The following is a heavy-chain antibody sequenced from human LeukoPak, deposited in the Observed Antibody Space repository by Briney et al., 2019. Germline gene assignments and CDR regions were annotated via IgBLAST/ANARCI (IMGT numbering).Heavy chain of an antibody. Sequence: GASVKVSCKASGYTFTGYYMHWVRQAPGQGLEWMGGIIPIFGTANYAQKFQGRVTITADKSTSTAYMELSSLRSEDTAVYYCARANYDILTGYPSADFFDYWGQGTLVTVSS. CDR3: ARANYDILTGYPSADFFDY. J-gene: IGHJ4*02. D-gene: IGHD3-9*01. CDR1: GYTFTGYY. CDR2: IIPIFGTA. V-gene: IGHV1-69*06.